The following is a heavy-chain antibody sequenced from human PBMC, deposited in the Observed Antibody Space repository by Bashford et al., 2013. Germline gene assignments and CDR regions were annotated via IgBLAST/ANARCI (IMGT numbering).Heavy chain of an antibody. CDR2: IYYSGST. Sequence: SETLSLTCAVSGGSISSSNWWSWVRQHPGKGLEWIGYIYYSGSTYYNPSLKSRVTISVDTSKNQFSLKLSSVTAADTAVYYCARGTLWFRELFSWFDPWGQGTLVTVSS. J-gene: IGHJ5*02. V-gene: IGHV4-31*11. CDR3: ARGTLWFRELFSWFDP. D-gene: IGHD3-10*01. CDR1: GGSISSSNW.